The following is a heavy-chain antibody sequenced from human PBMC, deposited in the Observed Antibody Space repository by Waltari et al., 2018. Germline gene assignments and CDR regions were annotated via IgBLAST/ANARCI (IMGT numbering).Heavy chain of an antibody. V-gene: IGHV4-59*01. CDR3: ARSYDFWSGYPLHY. Sequence: QVQLQESGPGLVKPSETLSLICCVSGDSITNYYWSWVRQPPGKGLEWIGYIAYSGSTRYNPSLKSRATISVDTSKKQFSLRLGSVTAADTAIYYCARSYDFWSGYPLHYWGQGTLVTVSS. D-gene: IGHD3-3*01. CDR2: IAYSGST. J-gene: IGHJ4*02. CDR1: GDSITNYY.